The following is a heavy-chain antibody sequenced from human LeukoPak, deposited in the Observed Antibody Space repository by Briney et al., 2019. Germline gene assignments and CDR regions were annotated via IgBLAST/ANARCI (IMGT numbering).Heavy chain of an antibody. CDR1: GGTFSSYA. J-gene: IGHJ4*02. V-gene: IGHV1-69*05. D-gene: IGHD6-19*01. CDR2: IIPIFGTA. Sequence: GASVKVSCKASGGTFSSYAISWVRQAPGQGLEWMGGIIPIFGTANYAQKLQGRVTMTTDTSTSTAYMELRSLRSDDTAVYYCARVLSSGWYGGIFDYWGQGTLVTVSS. CDR3: ARVLSSGWYGGIFDY.